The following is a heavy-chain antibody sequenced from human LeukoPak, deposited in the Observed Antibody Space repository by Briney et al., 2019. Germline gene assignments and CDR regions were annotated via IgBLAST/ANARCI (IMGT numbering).Heavy chain of an antibody. J-gene: IGHJ4*02. V-gene: IGHV3-30*02. CDR1: GFTFSNYG. Sequence: GGSLRLSCAASGFTFSNYGMHWVRQAPGKGLEWVTFIRYDGSNKYYADSVKGRFTISRDNSKNTLYLQMNSLRPEDTAVYFCAKDFYQLSTTYFHYWGQGTLVTVSA. CDR2: IRYDGSNK. CDR3: AKDFYQLSTTYFHY. D-gene: IGHD4-11*01.